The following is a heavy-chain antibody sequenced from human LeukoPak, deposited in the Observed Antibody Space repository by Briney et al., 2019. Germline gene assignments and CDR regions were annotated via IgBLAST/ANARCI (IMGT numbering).Heavy chain of an antibody. CDR1: GGSISSYY. CDR2: IYTSGST. CDR3: AREYVDYYDSSGYFDY. Sequence: SETLSLTCTVSGGSISSYYWSWIRQPAGKGLELIGRIYTSGSTNYNPSLKSRVTMSVDTSKNQFSLKLSSVTAADTAVYYCAREYVDYYDSSGYFDYWGQGTLVTVSS. J-gene: IGHJ4*02. V-gene: IGHV4-4*07. D-gene: IGHD3-22*01.